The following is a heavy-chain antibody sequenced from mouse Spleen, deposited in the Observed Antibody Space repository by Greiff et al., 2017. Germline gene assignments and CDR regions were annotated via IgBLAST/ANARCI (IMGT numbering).Heavy chain of an antibody. J-gene: IGHJ4*01. V-gene: IGHV3-2*02. D-gene: IGHD2-1*01. Sequence: EVQLQESGPGLVKPSQSLSLTCTVTGYSITSDYAWNWIRQFPGNKLEWMGYISYSGSTSYNPSLKSRISITRDTSKNQFFLQLNSVTTEDTATYYCARRGNGNYGYAMDYWGQGTSVTVSS. CDR2: ISYSGST. CDR3: ARRGNGNYGYAMDY. CDR1: GYSITSDYA.